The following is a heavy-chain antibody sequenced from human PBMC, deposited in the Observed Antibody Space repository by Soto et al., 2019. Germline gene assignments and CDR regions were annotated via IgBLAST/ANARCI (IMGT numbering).Heavy chain of an antibody. CDR2: IYWDDDK. J-gene: IGHJ4*02. V-gene: IGHV2-5*02. CDR1: GFSLSTSGVG. CDR3: AHVYGGDDNFDY. Sequence: QITLKESGPALVKPTQTLTLTCTFSGFSLSTSGVGVGWIRQPPGKALEWLALIYWDDDKRYSPSLKSRLTITKDTSKNQVVLTMTHMDPVDTATYYCAHVYGGDDNFDYWGQGTLVTVSS. D-gene: IGHD5-12*01.